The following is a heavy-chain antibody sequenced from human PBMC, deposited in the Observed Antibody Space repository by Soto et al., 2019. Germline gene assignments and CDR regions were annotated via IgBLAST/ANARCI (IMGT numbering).Heavy chain of an antibody. D-gene: IGHD2-15*01. J-gene: IGHJ4*02. CDR2: IWYDGSNK. CDR3: ARGEVQLGYCSGGSGYPTDY. CDR1: GFTFSSYG. V-gene: IGHV3-33*01. Sequence: QVQLVESGGGVVQPGRSLRLSCAASGFTFSSYGMHWVRQAPGKGLEWVAVIWYDGSNKYYADSVKGRFTISRDNSKNSLYLQMNSLRAEDTAVYYCARGEVQLGYCSGGSGYPTDYWGQGTLVTVSS.